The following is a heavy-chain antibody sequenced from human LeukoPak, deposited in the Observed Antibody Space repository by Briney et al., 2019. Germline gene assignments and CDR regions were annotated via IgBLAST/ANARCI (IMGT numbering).Heavy chain of an antibody. V-gene: IGHV4-61*02. Sequence: SQTLSLTCTVSGGSISSGSYYWSWIRQPAGRGLEWIGRIYTSGSTNYNPSLKSRVTISVDTSKNQFSLKLSSVTAADTAVYYCARASLPQYSSSWYFDYWGQGTLVTVSS. J-gene: IGHJ4*02. CDR1: GGSISSGSYY. CDR3: ARASLPQYSSSWYFDY. CDR2: IYTSGST. D-gene: IGHD6-13*01.